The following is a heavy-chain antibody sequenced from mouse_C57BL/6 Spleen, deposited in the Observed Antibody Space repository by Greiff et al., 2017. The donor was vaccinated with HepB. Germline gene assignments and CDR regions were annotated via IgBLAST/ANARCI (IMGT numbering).Heavy chain of an antibody. CDR3: ARNLGTTDYAMDY. CDR2: IWSGGST. Sequence: QVQLKESGPGLVQPSQSLSFTCTVSGFSLTSYGVHWVRQSPGKGLEWLGVIWSGGSTDYNAAFISRLSISKDNSKSQVFFKMNSLQADDTAIYYCARNLGTTDYAMDYWGQGTSVTVSS. J-gene: IGHJ4*01. D-gene: IGHD3-1*01. V-gene: IGHV2-2*01. CDR1: GFSLTSYG.